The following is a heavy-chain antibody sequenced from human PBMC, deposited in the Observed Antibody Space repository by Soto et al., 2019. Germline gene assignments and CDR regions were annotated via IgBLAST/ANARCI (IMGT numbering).Heavy chain of an antibody. CDR3: ARVGDSSSWLTVGWFDP. J-gene: IGHJ5*02. Sequence: ASVKVSCKASGYTFTSYDINWVRRATGPGLEWMVWMNPNSGNTGYAQKFQGRVTMTRNTSISKAYMELSSLRSEDTAVYYCARVGDSSSWLTVGWFDPWGQGTLVTVSS. CDR1: GYTFTSYD. CDR2: MNPNSGNT. V-gene: IGHV1-8*01. D-gene: IGHD6-6*01.